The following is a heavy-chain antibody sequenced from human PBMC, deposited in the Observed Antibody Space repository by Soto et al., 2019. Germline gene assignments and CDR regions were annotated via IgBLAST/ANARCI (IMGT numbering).Heavy chain of an antibody. J-gene: IGHJ6*02. CDR2: VYSTGGG. CDR3: ARDLSGTGLDI. Sequence: QLQLHESGPGLVKPSETLSLTCNVSGDSIGRFYWSWIRQSAGKGLEWIGRVYSTGGGTYNPALKGRVTISLDRSNNHVSLEMNSVPAADTAVYFCARDLSGTGLDIWGRGTRVSVSS. V-gene: IGHV4-4*07. D-gene: IGHD1-26*01. CDR1: GDSIGRFY.